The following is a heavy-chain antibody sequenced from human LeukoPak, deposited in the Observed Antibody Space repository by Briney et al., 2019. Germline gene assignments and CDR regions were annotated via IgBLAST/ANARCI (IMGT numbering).Heavy chain of an antibody. V-gene: IGHV4-61*02. CDR2: IYTSGST. CDR3: AREEGVRSWFDP. J-gene: IGHJ5*02. Sequence: PSETLSLTCTVSGGSISSSSYYWGWIRQPAGKGLEWIGRIYTSGSTNYNPSLKSRVTISVDTSKNQFSLKLSSVTAADTAVYYCAREEGVRSWFDPWGQGTLVTVSS. CDR1: GGSISSSSYY.